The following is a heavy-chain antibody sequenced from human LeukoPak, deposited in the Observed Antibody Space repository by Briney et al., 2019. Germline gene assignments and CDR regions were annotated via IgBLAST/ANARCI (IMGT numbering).Heavy chain of an antibody. V-gene: IGHV4-39*07. CDR2: INYSGST. D-gene: IGHD4-11*01. J-gene: IGHJ6*03. Sequence: PSETLSLTCTVSGGSISSSSYYWGWIRQPPGKGLEWIGSINYSGSTYYNPSLKSRVTISVDRSKNQFSLKLSSVTAVDTAVYYCATASTRHYYYMDVWGKGTTVTVSS. CDR3: ATASTRHYYYMDV. CDR1: GGSISSSSYY.